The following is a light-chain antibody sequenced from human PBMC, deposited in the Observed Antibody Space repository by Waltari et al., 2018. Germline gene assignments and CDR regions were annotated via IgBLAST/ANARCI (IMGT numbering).Light chain of an antibody. V-gene: IGLV2-23*01. Sequence: QSALTQPASVSGSPGQSITVPCTGTSSAVGSYNLVSWYQQHPGKAPKLMIYEGSKRPSGVSNRFSGSKSGNTASLTISGLQAEDEADYYCCSYAGSSTLLFGGGTKVTVL. CDR3: CSYAGSSTLL. J-gene: IGLJ2*01. CDR1: SSAVGSYNL. CDR2: EGS.